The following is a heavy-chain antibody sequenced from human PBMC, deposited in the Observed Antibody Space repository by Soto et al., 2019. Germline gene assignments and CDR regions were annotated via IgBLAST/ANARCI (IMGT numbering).Heavy chain of an antibody. D-gene: IGHD6-6*01. CDR1: GATFTSYA. Sequence: SVKVSCKASGATFTSYAISWLRQAPGQGLEWMGWIIPIFGTANYAQKFQGRVTMTADESTSTAYMELSSLRSEDTAVYSCAREPSMAARPRSALYYLDDWGQGTLVTVSS. CDR2: IIPIFGTA. J-gene: IGHJ4*02. CDR3: AREPSMAARPRSALYYLDD. V-gene: IGHV1-69*13.